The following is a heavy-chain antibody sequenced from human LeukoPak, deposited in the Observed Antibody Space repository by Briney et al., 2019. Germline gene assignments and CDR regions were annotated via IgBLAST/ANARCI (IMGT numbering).Heavy chain of an antibody. CDR2: IYHSVST. J-gene: IGHJ4*02. CDR1: GGSISSGDYS. Sequence: SLTLSLTCAVSGGSISSGDYSWNWIRQPPGKGLEWIGCIYHSVSTYYNPSLKSRVTISLERSKNQFSLKLTSVTAADAALYYCARANGYYGSGIPYFDFWGQGTLVTVSS. V-gene: IGHV4-30-2*01. D-gene: IGHD3-10*01. CDR3: ARANGYYGSGIPYFDF.